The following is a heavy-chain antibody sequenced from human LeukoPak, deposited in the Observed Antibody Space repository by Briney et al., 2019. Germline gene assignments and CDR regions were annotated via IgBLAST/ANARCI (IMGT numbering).Heavy chain of an antibody. J-gene: IGHJ2*01. D-gene: IGHD3-3*01. CDR1: GYTFTGYY. CDR3: ARGNDFWSGYQLSYFDL. Sequence: ASVKVSCKASGYTFTGYYMHWVRQAPVQGLEWMGWINPNSGGTNYAQKFQGRVTMTRDTSISTAYMELSRLRSDDTAVYYCARGNDFWSGYQLSYFDLWGRGTLVTVSS. V-gene: IGHV1-2*02. CDR2: INPNSGGT.